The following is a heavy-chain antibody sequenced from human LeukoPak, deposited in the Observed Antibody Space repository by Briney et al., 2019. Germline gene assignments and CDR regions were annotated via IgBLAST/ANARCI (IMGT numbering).Heavy chain of an antibody. CDR1: GFTFSSYA. V-gene: IGHV3-23*01. D-gene: IGHD3-3*01. CDR3: ANDFWSGYYQY. J-gene: IGHJ4*02. Sequence: PGGSLRLSCAASGFTFSSYAMGWVRQAPGKGLEWVSAISGSGGSTYYADSVKGRFTISRDNSKNTLYLQMNSLRAEDTAVYYCANDFWSGYYQYWGQGTLVTVSS. CDR2: ISGSGGST.